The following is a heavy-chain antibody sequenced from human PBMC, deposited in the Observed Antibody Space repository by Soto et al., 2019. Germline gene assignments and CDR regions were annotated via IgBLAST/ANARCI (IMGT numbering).Heavy chain of an antibody. CDR2: ISYDGINK. Sequence: QVQLVESGGGVVQPGRSLRLSCAASGFTLSSCGMHWVRQAPGKGLEWVAVISYDGINKYYADSVKGRFTISRDTSKNTLYLQMNSLRAEDTAVYYCAKDRGAAHFDYWGQGTLVTVSS. CDR1: GFTLSSCG. CDR3: AKDRGAAHFDY. V-gene: IGHV3-30*18. J-gene: IGHJ4*02. D-gene: IGHD6-25*01.